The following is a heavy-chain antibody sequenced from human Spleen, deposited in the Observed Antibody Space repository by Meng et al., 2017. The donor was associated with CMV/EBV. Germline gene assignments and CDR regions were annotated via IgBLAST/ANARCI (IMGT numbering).Heavy chain of an antibody. J-gene: IGHJ4*02. D-gene: IGHD3-10*01. CDR2: NNPNNGGT. Sequence: VKISCKASGYGFTGYYIHWVRQGPGQGLECLGWNNPNNGGTNYAQKFQDRVTMTRDTSISTAYMELSSLTSDDTAVYYCAREGHGGGSYYFDYWGQATLVTVSS. CDR1: GYGFTGYY. V-gene: IGHV1-2*02. CDR3: AREGHGGGSYYFDY.